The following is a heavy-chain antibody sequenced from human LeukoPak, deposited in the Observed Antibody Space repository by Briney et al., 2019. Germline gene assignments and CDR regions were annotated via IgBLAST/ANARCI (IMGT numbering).Heavy chain of an antibody. J-gene: IGHJ3*02. CDR1: GGSISSSSYY. CDR3: ARDGGYSYGRRDAFDI. CDR2: IYYSGST. Sequence: PSETLSLTCTVSGGSISSSSYYWGWIRQPPGKGLEWIGSIYYSGSTYYNPSLKSRVTISVDTSKNQFSLKLSSVTAADTAVYYCARDGGYSYGRRDAFDIWGQGTMVTVSS. D-gene: IGHD5-18*01. V-gene: IGHV4-39*07.